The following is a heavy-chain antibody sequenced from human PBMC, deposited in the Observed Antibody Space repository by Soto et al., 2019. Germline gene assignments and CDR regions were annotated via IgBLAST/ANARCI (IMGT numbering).Heavy chain of an antibody. D-gene: IGHD2-15*01. CDR2: ISYDGSHK. V-gene: IGHV3-30-3*01. CDR1: GFTFSNFA. Sequence: GGSLRRSCAASGFTFSNFAMYWVRQAPGKGLEWVTVISYDGSHKYYADSVKGRFTISRDNSKNTLYLQMNNLRAEDSAVYFCARDYSYQRAMDVWGQGTTVTVSS. J-gene: IGHJ6*02. CDR3: ARDYSYQRAMDV.